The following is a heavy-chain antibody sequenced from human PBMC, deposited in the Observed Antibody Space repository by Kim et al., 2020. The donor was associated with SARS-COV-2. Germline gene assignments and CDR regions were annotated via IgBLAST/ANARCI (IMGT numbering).Heavy chain of an antibody. CDR2: IIPILGIA. V-gene: IGHV1-69*04. D-gene: IGHD4-17*01. CDR1: GGTFSSYA. CDR3: ASLMNPPSTVVTPQVFHY. Sequence: SVKVSCKASGGTFSSYAISWVRQAPGQGLEWMGRIIPILGIANYAQKFQGRVTITEDKSTSTAYMELSSLRSEDTAVYYCASLMNPPSTVVTPQVFHYWGQGTLVTVSS. J-gene: IGHJ4*02.